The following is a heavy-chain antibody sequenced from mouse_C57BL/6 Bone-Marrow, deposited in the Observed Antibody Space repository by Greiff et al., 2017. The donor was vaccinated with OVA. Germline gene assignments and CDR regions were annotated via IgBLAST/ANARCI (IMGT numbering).Heavy chain of an antibody. CDR3: AREGYVGAMDY. D-gene: IGHD2-2*01. CDR2: ISDGGSYT. V-gene: IGHV5-4*01. J-gene: IGHJ4*01. Sequence: DVMLVESGGGLVKPGGSLKLSCAASGFTFSSYAMSWVRQTPEKRLEWVATISDGGSYTYYPDNVKGRFTISRDNAKNNLYLQMSHLKSEDTAMYYCAREGYVGAMDYWGQGTSVTVSS. CDR1: GFTFSSYA.